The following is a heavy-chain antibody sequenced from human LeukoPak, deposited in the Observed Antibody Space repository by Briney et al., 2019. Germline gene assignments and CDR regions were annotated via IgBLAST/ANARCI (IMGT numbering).Heavy chain of an antibody. J-gene: IGHJ4*02. V-gene: IGHV3-7*01. D-gene: IGHD1-26*01. CDR3: ARDETIVGAPNYRFDY. CDR1: GFIFSRYE. CDR2: MKQDGGEN. Sequence: AGGSLRLSCAASGFIFSRYEMNWVRQAPGKGLEWVANMKQDGGENYYVDSVRGRFTISRDNAKNSLYLQMNSLRAEDTAVYYCARDETIVGAPNYRFDYWGQGTLVTVSS.